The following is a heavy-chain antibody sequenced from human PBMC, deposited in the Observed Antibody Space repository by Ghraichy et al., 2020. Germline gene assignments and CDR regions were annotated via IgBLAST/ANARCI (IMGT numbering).Heavy chain of an antibody. CDR3: ARDFLSSNWYDWYFDL. CDR2: IKQDGSEK. Sequence: GGSLRLSCAASGFTFSSYWMSWVRQAPGKGLEWVANIKQDGSEKYYVDSVKGRFTISRDNAKNSLYLQMNSLRAEDTAVYYCARDFLSSNWYDWYFDLWGRGTLVTVSS. CDR1: GFTFSSYW. D-gene: IGHD6-13*01. V-gene: IGHV3-7*01. J-gene: IGHJ2*01.